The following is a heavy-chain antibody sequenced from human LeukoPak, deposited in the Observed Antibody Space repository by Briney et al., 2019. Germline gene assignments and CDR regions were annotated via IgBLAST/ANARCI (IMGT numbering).Heavy chain of an antibody. D-gene: IGHD3-10*01. CDR2: IYYSGST. V-gene: IGHV4-31*03. Sequence: SETLSLTCTVSGGSMSSGGYYWSWIRQHPGKGLEWIGYIYYSGSTYYNPSLKSRVTISVDTSKNQFSLKLSSVTAADTAVYYCAGTAVRGVTLDYWGQGTLVTVSS. J-gene: IGHJ4*02. CDR1: GGSMSSGGYY. CDR3: AGTAVRGVTLDY.